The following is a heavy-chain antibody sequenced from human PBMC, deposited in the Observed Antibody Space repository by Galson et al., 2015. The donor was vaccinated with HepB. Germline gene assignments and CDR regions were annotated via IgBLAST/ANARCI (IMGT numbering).Heavy chain of an antibody. V-gene: IGHV4-59*08. CDR3: ARDTRDSSGSYYYYYYGMDV. J-gene: IGHJ6*02. CDR2: IYYSGST. Sequence: ATLSLTCTVSGGSISSYYWSWIRQPPGKGLEWIGYIYYSGSTNYNPSLKSRITISVDTSKNQFSLKLSSVTTADTAVYYCARDTRDSSGSYYYYYYGMDVWGQGTTVTVSS. CDR1: GGSISSYY. D-gene: IGHD3-10*01.